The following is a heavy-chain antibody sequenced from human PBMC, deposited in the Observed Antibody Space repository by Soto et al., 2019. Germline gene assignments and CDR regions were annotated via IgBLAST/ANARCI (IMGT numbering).Heavy chain of an antibody. CDR1: GFSFSSYG. V-gene: IGHV3-30*18. Sequence: QVQLVESGGGVVQPGRSPRLSCAASGFSFSSYGMHWVRQAPGKGLECVAVISYDGSNKYYPDSVRGRFTFSRDNSKNTLYLQMNSLRVEDTAVYYCAKDFNRRMVRGVTEYYFGMDVWGQGTTVTVS. J-gene: IGHJ6*02. CDR3: AKDFNRRMVRGVTEYYFGMDV. D-gene: IGHD3-10*01. CDR2: ISYDGSNK.